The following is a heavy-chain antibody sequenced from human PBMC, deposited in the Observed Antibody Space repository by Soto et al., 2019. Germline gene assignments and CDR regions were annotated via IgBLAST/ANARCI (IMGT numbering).Heavy chain of an antibody. CDR1: GFTFSSYG. Sequence: QVQLVESGGGVVQPGRSLRLSCAASGFTFSSYGMHWVRQAPGKGLEWVAVIWYDGSNKYYADSVKGRFTISRDNSKHTLYLQMNSLRAEDTAVYYCARDGTLTGYSDGYYFDYWGQGTLVTVSS. CDR2: IWYDGSNK. J-gene: IGHJ4*02. D-gene: IGHD3-9*01. CDR3: ARDGTLTGYSDGYYFDY. V-gene: IGHV3-33*01.